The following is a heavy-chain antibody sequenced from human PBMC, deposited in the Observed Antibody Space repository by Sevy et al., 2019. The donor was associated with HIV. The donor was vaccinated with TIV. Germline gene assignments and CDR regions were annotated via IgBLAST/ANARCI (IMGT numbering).Heavy chain of an antibody. D-gene: IGHD6-19*01. J-gene: IGHJ6*02. Sequence: ASVKVSCKASGYTFTGYYMHWVRQAPGQGLEWMGRINPNSGGTNYAQKFQGRVTMTRDTSISTAYMELSRLRSDDPAVYYCARDYQARGEQGLVRGKLYGMDVWGQGTTITVSS. CDR2: INPNSGGT. V-gene: IGHV1-2*06. CDR1: GYTFTGYY. CDR3: ARDYQARGEQGLVRGKLYGMDV.